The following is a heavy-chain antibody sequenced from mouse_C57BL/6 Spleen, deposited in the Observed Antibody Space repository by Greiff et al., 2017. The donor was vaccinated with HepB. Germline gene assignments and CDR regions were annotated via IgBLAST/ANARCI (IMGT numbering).Heavy chain of an antibody. J-gene: IGHJ2*01. D-gene: IGHD1-1*01. V-gene: IGHV5-4*03. CDR1: GFTFSSYA. Sequence: EVKLVESGGGLVKPGGSLKLSCAASGFTFSSYAMSWVRQTPEKRLEWVATISDGGSYTYYPDNVKGRFTISRDNAKNNLYLQMSNLKSEDTAMYYCASLSYGSSFDYWGQGTTLTVSS. CDR3: ASLSYGSSFDY. CDR2: ISDGGSYT.